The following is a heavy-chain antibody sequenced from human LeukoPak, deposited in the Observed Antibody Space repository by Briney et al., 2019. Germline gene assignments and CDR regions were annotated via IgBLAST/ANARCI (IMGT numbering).Heavy chain of an antibody. V-gene: IGHV1-69*13. D-gene: IGHD3-3*01. CDR2: IIPIFGTA. Sequence: ASVKASCKASGGTFSCYAIRCVREAPGQGLEWMGGIIPIFGTANYAQKFQGRVTITADESTSTAYMELSSLRSEDTAVYYCAADFWSGYHSTGNFDYWGQGTLVTVSS. J-gene: IGHJ4*02. CDR1: GGTFSCYA. CDR3: AADFWSGYHSTGNFDY.